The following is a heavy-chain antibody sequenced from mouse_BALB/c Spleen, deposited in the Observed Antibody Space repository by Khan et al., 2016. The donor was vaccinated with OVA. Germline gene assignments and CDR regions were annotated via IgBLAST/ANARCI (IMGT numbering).Heavy chain of an antibody. J-gene: IGHJ2*01. V-gene: IGHV1S81*02. Sequence: QVQLQQSGAELVKAGASVKMSCKASGYTFTSYWMHWVKQRLGQGLEWFAETNPTNGRTYYNEKFKSKATLTVDKSSSTAYMLLSGPTFEDSAVYYCARIRKRVGTYFDYWGQGTTRTVSS. CDR3: ARIRKRVGTYFDY. CDR2: TNPTNGRT. CDR1: GYTFTSYW. D-gene: IGHD2-14*01.